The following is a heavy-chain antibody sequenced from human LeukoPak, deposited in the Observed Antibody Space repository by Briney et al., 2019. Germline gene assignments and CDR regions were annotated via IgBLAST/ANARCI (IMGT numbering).Heavy chain of an antibody. D-gene: IGHD5-12*01. Sequence: GGSLRLSCEGSGFTFSSYAMSWVRQAQGKGLEWVSSNSGSGGSRYYGDSVKGRFTVFRDNSRNTLYLQMNSLRAEDTAVYYCARVGARGYSGYDYPDYWGQGTLVTVSS. CDR3: ARVGARGYSGYDYPDY. J-gene: IGHJ4*02. CDR1: GFTFSSYA. V-gene: IGHV3-23*01. CDR2: NSGSGGSR.